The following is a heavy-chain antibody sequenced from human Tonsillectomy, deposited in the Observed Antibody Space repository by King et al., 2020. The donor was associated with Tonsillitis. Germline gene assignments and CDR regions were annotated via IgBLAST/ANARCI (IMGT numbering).Heavy chain of an antibody. CDR2: IRSSGSII. CDR3: ARTYSSGWYPDY. D-gene: IGHD6-19*01. J-gene: IGHJ4*02. Sequence: VQLVESGGGLVKPGGSLRLSCAASGFTFSDYYMSWTRQAPGKGLEWVSYIRSSGSIIYYADSVRGRFTISRDNAKNSLYLQMNSLRAEDTAVYYCARTYSSGWYPDYWGQGTLVTVSS. V-gene: IGHV3-11*01. CDR1: GFTFSDYY.